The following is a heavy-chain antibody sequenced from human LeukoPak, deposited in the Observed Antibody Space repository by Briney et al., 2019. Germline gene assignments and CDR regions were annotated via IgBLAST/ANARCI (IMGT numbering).Heavy chain of an antibody. J-gene: IGHJ4*02. V-gene: IGHV4-59*08. Sequence: SETLSLTCTVSGGSISSYYWSWIRQPPGKGLEWIGYIYYSGSTNYNPSLKSRVTISVDTSKNQFSLKLSSVTAADTAVYYCARLSPERYYFDYWGQGTLVTVSS. CDR2: IYYSGST. CDR3: ARLSPERYYFDY. CDR1: GGSISSYY.